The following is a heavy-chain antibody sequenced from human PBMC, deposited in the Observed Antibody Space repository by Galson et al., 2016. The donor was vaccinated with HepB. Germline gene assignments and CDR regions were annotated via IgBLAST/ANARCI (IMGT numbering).Heavy chain of an antibody. CDR1: GFTFSSYS. D-gene: IGHD6-13*01. CDR3: ARDRWQEGSSGQFDY. V-gene: IGHV3-48*02. J-gene: IGHJ4*02. Sequence: SLRLSCAASGFTFSSYSMNWVRQAPGKGLEWVSYISSSSSTIYYADSVKGRFTISRDNAKNSLYVQMNSPRDEDTAVYYCARDRWQEGSSGQFDYWGQGTLVTVSS. CDR2: ISSSSSTI.